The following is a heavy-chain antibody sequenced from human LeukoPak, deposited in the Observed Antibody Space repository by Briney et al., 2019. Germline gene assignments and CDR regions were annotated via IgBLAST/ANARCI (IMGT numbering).Heavy chain of an antibody. CDR1: GFTFSSDG. J-gene: IGHJ4*02. CDR2: ISPDGGGT. D-gene: IGHD3-10*02. Sequence: PGGSLRLSCAASGFTFSSDGMTWVRQAPGKGLEWVSSISPDGGGTVYADSVKGRVTVSRDNSKNSLYLQMNSLRAEDTAVYYCARDLYGRDYWGQGTLVTVSS. CDR3: ARDLYGRDY. V-gene: IGHV3-23*01.